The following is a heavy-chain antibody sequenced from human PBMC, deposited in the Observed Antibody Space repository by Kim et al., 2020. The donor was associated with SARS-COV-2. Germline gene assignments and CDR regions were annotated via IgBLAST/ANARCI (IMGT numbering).Heavy chain of an antibody. CDR2: T. Sequence: TKYSQKFQGRRTITRDTSASTAYMELSSLRSEDAAVYYCAKLIWGAGGDYWGQGTLVTVSS. V-gene: IGHV1-3*01. CDR3: AKLIWGAGGDY. J-gene: IGHJ4*02. D-gene: IGHD3-16*01.